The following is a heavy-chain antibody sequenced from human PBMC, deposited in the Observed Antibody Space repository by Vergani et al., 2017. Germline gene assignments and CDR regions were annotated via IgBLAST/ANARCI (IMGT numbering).Heavy chain of an antibody. CDR2: ISGSGVSA. CDR3: VRGGRGDHGDFWSRLGP. CDR1: GFTFSSYA. V-gene: IGHV3-NL1*01. D-gene: IGHD3-3*01. Sequence: QVQLVESGGGVVQPGRSLRLSCAASGFTFSSYAMNWVRQAPGKGLEWVSGISGSGVSAYYTDSVKGRFTISRDNSKNTLYLQMNSLRPDDTAVYYCVRGGRGDHGDFWSRLGPWGQGTRVIVSS. J-gene: IGHJ5*02.